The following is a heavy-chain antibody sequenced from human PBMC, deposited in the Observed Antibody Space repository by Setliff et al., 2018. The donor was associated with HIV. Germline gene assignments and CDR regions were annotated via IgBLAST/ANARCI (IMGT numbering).Heavy chain of an antibody. J-gene: IGHJ4*02. Sequence: ASVKVSCKASGGTFSSYGISWVRQAPGQGLEWMGWISVYNGHTNFAQKLQDRVTMTTDTSTSTAYMELRSLRSDDTAAYYCARAPHVWESHRKVYHFFHKWGQGTLVTVSS. CDR3: ARAPHVWESHRKVYHFFHK. CDR2: ISVYNGHT. V-gene: IGHV1-18*01. CDR1: GGTFSSYG. D-gene: IGHD1-26*01.